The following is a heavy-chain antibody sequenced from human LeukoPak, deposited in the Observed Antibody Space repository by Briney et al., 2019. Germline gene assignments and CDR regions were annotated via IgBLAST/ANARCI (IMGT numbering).Heavy chain of an antibody. D-gene: IGHD3-10*01. Sequence: SETLSLTCAVSGYGISSDYYWGWIRQPPGKGLEWMASIYHSGSTYYNPSLKNRVAISVDTSKSQLSLELISVTAADTAVYYCARIITMIRGERSGYFASWGQGTLVTVSS. V-gene: IGHV4-38-2*01. CDR1: GYGISSDYY. CDR2: IYHSGST. J-gene: IGHJ4*02. CDR3: ARIITMIRGERSGYFAS.